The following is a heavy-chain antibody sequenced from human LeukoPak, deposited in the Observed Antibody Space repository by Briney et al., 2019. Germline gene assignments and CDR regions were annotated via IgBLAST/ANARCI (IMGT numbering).Heavy chain of an antibody. V-gene: IGHV4-31*03. CDR3: ATSRTFYDANWFDP. D-gene: IGHD2/OR15-2a*01. Sequence: SETLSLTFTVSGGSISSGGFYWSWIRQHPGKGLEWIGYIYYSGSTYYNPSLKSRVTISVDTSKNQFSLKLSSVAAADTAVYYCATSRTFYDANWFDPWGQGTLVTVSS. J-gene: IGHJ5*02. CDR2: IYYSGST. CDR1: GGSISSGGFY.